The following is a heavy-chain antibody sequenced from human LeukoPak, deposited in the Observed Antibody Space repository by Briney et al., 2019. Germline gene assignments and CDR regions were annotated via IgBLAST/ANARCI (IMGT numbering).Heavy chain of an antibody. CDR1: GFTFSSYA. D-gene: IGHD3-22*01. J-gene: IGHJ4*02. CDR3: ATSGGYYDSSGSLALEY. CDR2: ISYDGSNK. V-gene: IGHV3-30*01. Sequence: GGSLRLSCTASGFTFSSYAMHWVRQAPGKGLEWVAVISYDGSNKYYADSVKGRFTISRDNSKNTLYLQMNSLRAEDTAVYYCATSGGYYDSSGSLALEYWGQGTLVTVSS.